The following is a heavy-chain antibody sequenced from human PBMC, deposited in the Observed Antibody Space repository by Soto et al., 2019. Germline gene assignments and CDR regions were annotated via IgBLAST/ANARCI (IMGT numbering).Heavy chain of an antibody. CDR1: GYTLTELS. Sequence: ASVKVSCKVSGYTLTELSMHWVRQAPGKGLEWMGGFDPEDGETIYAQKFQGRVTMTEGTSTDTAYMELRGLRSDDTAMYYCSKNGTTWFASWGQGTPVTVSS. V-gene: IGHV1-24*01. J-gene: IGHJ5*01. D-gene: IGHD1-1*01. CDR3: SKNGTTWFAS. CDR2: FDPEDGET.